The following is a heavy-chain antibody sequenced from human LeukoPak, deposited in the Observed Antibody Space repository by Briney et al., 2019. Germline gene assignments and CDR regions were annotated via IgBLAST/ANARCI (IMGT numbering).Heavy chain of an antibody. CDR3: AREDPYSSGWSFDY. J-gene: IGHJ4*02. D-gene: IGHD6-19*01. CDR2: ISSSSSTI. CDR1: GFTFSSYS. Sequence: GGSLRLSCAASGFTFSSYSMNWVRQAPGKGLEWVSYISSSSSTIYYADSVKGRFTISRDNAKNSLYLQMNSLRDEDTAVYYCAREDPYSSGWSFDYWGQGTLVTVSS. V-gene: IGHV3-48*02.